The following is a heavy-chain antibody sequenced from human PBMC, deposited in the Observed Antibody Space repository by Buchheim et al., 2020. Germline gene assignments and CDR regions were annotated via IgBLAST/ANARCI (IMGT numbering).Heavy chain of an antibody. V-gene: IGHV3-23*01. CDR1: EFTFSSYA. D-gene: IGHD1-26*01. J-gene: IGHJ4*02. Sequence: EVRLLESGGGLVQPGGSLRLSCAASEFTFSSYAMSWVRQAPGKGLEWVSAISGSGDTTYYTDSVKGRFTISRDNSKNTLYLQMSSLRAEDTAVYYCAKTTGGSYVYIDYWGQGTL. CDR3: AKTTGGSYVYIDY. CDR2: ISGSGDTT.